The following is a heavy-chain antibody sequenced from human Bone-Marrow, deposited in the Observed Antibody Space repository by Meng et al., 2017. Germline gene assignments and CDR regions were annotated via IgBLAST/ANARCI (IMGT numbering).Heavy chain of an antibody. Sequence: GESLKISCAASGFTVSNNYMSWVRQAPGKGLECVSALYSNGNTYYGDSVKGRFTIFRDNAKNSLYLQMNSLNAEDTAVYYCARDISYSDSSGYYDAFDIWGQGTMVTVSS. V-gene: IGHV3-53*01. J-gene: IGHJ3*02. CDR2: LYSNGNT. CDR1: GFTVSNNY. CDR3: ARDISYSDSSGYYDAFDI. D-gene: IGHD3-22*01.